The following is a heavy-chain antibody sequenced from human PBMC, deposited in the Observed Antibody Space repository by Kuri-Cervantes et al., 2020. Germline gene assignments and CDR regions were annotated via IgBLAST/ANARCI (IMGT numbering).Heavy chain of an antibody. CDR3: ARDLVLLWFGEPPGGYFDL. Sequence: GGSLRLSFAASGFTFSSYDMHWVRQAPGKGLEWVAVISYDGSNKYYADSVKGRFTISRDNSKNTLYLQMNSLRAEDTAVYYCARDLVLLWFGEPPGGYFDLWGRGTLVTVSS. CDR2: ISYDGSNK. V-gene: IGHV3-30*03. J-gene: IGHJ2*01. CDR1: GFTFSSYD. D-gene: IGHD3-10*01.